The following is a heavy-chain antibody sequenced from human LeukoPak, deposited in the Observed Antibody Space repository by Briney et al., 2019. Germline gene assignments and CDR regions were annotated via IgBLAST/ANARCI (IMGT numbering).Heavy chain of an antibody. CDR3: ATYRQVLLPFES. Sequence: GGSPRLSCAASGFTFSTFAMVWVRQPPGKGLEWVSSIFPSGGEIHYADSVRGRFTISRDNSKSTLSLQMNSLRAEDTAIYYCATYRQVLLPFESWGQGTLVTVSS. V-gene: IGHV3-23*01. CDR1: GFTFSTFA. D-gene: IGHD2-8*02. CDR2: IFPSGGEI. J-gene: IGHJ4*02.